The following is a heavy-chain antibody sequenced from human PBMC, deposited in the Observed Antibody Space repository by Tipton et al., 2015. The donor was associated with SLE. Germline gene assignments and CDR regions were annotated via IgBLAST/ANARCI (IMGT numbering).Heavy chain of an antibody. J-gene: IGHJ3*02. Sequence: TLSLTCTVSGVSISSASYYWNWIRQPAGKGLEWIGRAYTTGSPYYNPSLESRVAISMDTSKNQFSLKLTAVTAADTAVYYCAQAHLWGSYRYASDIWGQGTMVTVSS. D-gene: IGHD3-16*02. CDR2: AYTTGSP. CDR1: GVSISSASYY. V-gene: IGHV4-61*02. CDR3: AQAHLWGSYRYASDI.